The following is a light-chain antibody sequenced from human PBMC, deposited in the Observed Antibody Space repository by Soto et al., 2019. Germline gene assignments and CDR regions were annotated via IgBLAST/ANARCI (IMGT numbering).Light chain of an antibody. CDR3: QQYGSSRT. Sequence: EIVLTQSPVTLSLSPGERATLSCRASQSVRSSYLAWYQQKPGQPPRLLIYGASSRATGIPDRFSGSGSGTDFTLTISRLEPEDFAIYYCQQYGSSRTFGQGAKVDNK. CDR2: GAS. V-gene: IGKV3-20*01. CDR1: QSVRSSY. J-gene: IGKJ1*01.